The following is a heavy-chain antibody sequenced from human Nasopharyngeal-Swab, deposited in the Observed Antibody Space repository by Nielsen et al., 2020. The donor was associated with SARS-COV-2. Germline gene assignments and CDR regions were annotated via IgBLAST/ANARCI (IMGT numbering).Heavy chain of an antibody. CDR1: GFTFGNSA. V-gene: IGHV3-64D*06. D-gene: IGHD5-24*01. J-gene: IGHJ4*02. Sequence: GGSLRLSCSTSGFTFGNSALHWVRQAPGKGLEYVSAISTHGGGTYYTGSVKGRFTIYRDNSQQTLYLQMSSLRPEDTAVYYCVKGMEGYNRGGYFDYWGQGNLVTVSS. CDR2: ISTHGGGT. CDR3: VKGMEGYNRGGYFDY.